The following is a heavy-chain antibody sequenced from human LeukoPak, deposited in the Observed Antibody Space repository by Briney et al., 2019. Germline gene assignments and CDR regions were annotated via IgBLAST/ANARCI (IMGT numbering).Heavy chain of an antibody. CDR3: ASHSGSRTKYYHFDY. D-gene: IGHD3-22*01. V-gene: IGHV4-59*01. J-gene: IGHJ4*02. CDR1: GGSISSYY. CDR2: IYYSGST. Sequence: SETLSLTCTVSGGSISSYYWSWIRQPPGKGLGWIGYIYYSGSTNYNPSLKTRVTISVDASKNQFSLKLSSVTAADTAVYYCASHSGSRTKYYHFDYWGRETLFTVSS.